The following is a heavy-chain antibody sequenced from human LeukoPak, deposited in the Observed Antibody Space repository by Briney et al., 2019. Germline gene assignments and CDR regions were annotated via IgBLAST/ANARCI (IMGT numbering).Heavy chain of an antibody. D-gene: IGHD6-6*01. CDR2: IIPIFGTA. CDR3: AREAPPRSSSGFYFDY. V-gene: IGHV1-69*13. Sequence: ASVKVSCKASGGTFSSYAISWVRQAPGQGLEWMGGIIPIFGTANYAQKSLGRVTITADESTSTAYMELSSLRSEDTAVYYCAREAPPRSSSGFYFDYWGQGTLVTVSS. J-gene: IGHJ4*02. CDR1: GGTFSSYA.